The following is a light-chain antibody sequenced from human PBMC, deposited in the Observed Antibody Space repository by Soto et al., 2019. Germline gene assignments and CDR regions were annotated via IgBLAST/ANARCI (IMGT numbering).Light chain of an antibody. CDR3: SSYTGSSTYVV. J-gene: IGLJ2*01. CDR1: SSDVGGYNY. V-gene: IGLV2-14*01. CDR2: EVN. Sequence: QSALTQPASVSGSPGQSITISCTGTSSDVGGYNYVSWYQQHPGKAPKLMIYEVNNRPSGVSNRFSGSKSGNTASLTISGRQAEDEADYYCSSYTGSSTYVVFGGGTKLTVL.